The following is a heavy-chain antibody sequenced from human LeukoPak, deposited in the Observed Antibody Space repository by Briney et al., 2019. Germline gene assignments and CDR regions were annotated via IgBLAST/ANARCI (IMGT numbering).Heavy chain of an antibody. CDR1: GGSISSSNW. CDR3: ARTNSGSYFPRLDFDY. Sequence: SETLSLTCAVSGGSISSSNWWSWVRQPPGKGLEWIGEIFHSGSTNYNPSLKSRVIISVDKSKKQFSLKLSSVTAADSAVYYCARTNSGSYFPRLDFDYWGQGTLVTVSS. J-gene: IGHJ4*02. D-gene: IGHD1-26*01. CDR2: IFHSGST. V-gene: IGHV4-4*02.